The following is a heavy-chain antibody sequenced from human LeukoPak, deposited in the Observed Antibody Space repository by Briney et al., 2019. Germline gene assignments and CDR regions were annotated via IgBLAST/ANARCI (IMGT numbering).Heavy chain of an antibody. V-gene: IGHV4-61*01. Sequence: SETLSLTCAVSGYSISSGYYWGWIRQPPGKGLEWIGYIYYSGSTNYNPSLKSRVTISVDTSKNQFSLKLSSVTAADTAVYYCAGSGGKPIDYWGQGTLVTVSS. J-gene: IGHJ4*02. CDR3: AGSGGKPIDY. D-gene: IGHD2-15*01. CDR2: IYYSGST. CDR1: GYSISSGYY.